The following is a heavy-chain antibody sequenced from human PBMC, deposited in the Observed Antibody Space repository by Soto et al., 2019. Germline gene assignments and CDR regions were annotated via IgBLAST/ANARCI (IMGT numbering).Heavy chain of an antibody. CDR2: ISSSSSTI. V-gene: IGHV3-48*02. D-gene: IGHD6-13*01. Sequence: EVQLVESGGGLVQPGGSLRLSCAASGFTFSSYSMNWVRQAPGKGLEWVSYISSSSSTIYYADSVKGRFTISRDNAKNSLYLQMNSRRDEDTAVYYCAREREDSSSWFLPFDYWGQGTLVTVSS. CDR3: AREREDSSSWFLPFDY. CDR1: GFTFSSYS. J-gene: IGHJ4*02.